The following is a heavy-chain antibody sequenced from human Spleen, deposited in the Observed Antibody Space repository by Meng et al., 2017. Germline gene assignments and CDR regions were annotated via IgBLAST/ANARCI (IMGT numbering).Heavy chain of an antibody. D-gene: IGHD3-22*01. CDR1: GFNFGDYI. Sequence: GESLKISCGASGFNFGDYIMHWVRQSPGRGLEWISRIVPDGGITTYADSVKGRFTVSRDNAKNSLYLQMNSLRAEDTAVYYCAFRSSGYYFDAFDIWGQGTMVTV. CDR3: AFRSSGYYFDAFDI. CDR2: IVPDGGIT. J-gene: IGHJ3*02. V-gene: IGHV3-74*01.